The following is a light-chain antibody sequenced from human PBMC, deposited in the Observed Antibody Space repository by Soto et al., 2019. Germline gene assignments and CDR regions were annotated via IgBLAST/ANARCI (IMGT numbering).Light chain of an antibody. V-gene: IGKV3-15*01. Sequence: EIVMTQSPATLSVSPGERATLSCRASQSVGSNLAWYQQKPGQAPRLLIYGASTRATGIPARFSGSGSGAEFTLTISSLQAEDFAVYYCQHYNNWPPWTFGPGTKVDIK. CDR3: QHYNNWPPWT. J-gene: IGKJ1*01. CDR1: QSVGSN. CDR2: GAS.